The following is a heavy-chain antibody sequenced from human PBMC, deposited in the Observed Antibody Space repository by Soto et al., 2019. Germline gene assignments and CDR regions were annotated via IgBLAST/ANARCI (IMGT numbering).Heavy chain of an antibody. CDR2: IWYDGSKN. Sequence: GGSLRLSCAASGFTFSSYGMHWVRQAPGKGLEWVAVIWYDGSKNYYGDSVKGRFTISRDNSKNTLYLEMNSLRAEDTAVYYCVRDRGATTVYGMDGWGQGTTDTVSS. V-gene: IGHV3-33*01. D-gene: IGHD1-1*01. CDR3: VRDRGATTVYGMDG. CDR1: GFTFSSYG. J-gene: IGHJ6*02.